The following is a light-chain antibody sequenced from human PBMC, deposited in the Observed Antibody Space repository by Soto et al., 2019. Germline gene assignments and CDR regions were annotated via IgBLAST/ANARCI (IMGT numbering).Light chain of an antibody. CDR3: QQRSNWPPVT. J-gene: IGKJ4*01. CDR1: QSVSNY. V-gene: IGKV3-11*01. CDR2: DAS. Sequence: VLTQSPGTLSLSPGESATLSCRASQSVSNYLAWYQQKPGQAPRLLIYDASNRASGIPARFSGSGSGTDFTLTISSLDPEDFAVYYCQQRSNWPPVTFGGGTKVDIK.